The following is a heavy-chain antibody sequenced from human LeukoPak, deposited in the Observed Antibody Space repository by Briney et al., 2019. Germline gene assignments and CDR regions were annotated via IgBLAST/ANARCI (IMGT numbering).Heavy chain of an antibody. V-gene: IGHV3-74*01. CDR2: IRSDGSST. D-gene: IGHD3-10*01. CDR3: AGVLGVRDLAYFDY. CDR1: GFTFNTYW. J-gene: IGHJ4*01. Sequence: GGSLRLSCAASGFTFNTYWMHWVRQGPGKGLVWVSRIRSDGSSTSYADSVRGRFTISRDNAKNTLYLQMNSLRAEDTAVYYCAGVLGVRDLAYFDYWGHGTLVTVSS.